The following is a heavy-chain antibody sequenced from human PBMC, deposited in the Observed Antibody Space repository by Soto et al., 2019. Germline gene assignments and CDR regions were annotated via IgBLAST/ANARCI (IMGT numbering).Heavy chain of an antibody. J-gene: IGHJ5*02. D-gene: IGHD3-22*01. CDR1: GGSISSYY. Sequence: QVQLQESGPGLVKPSETLSLTCTVSGGSISSYYWSWIRQPPGKGLEWIGYIYYSGSTNYNPSLKSRVTISVDTSKNQFSLKLSSVAAADTAVYYCARALGYYDSSGYTNSFAPWGQGTLVTVSS. CDR2: IYYSGST. V-gene: IGHV4-59*01. CDR3: ARALGYYDSSGYTNSFAP.